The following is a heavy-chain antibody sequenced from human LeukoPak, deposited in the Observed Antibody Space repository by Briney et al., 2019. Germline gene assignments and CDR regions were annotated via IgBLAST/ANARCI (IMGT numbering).Heavy chain of an antibody. Sequence: GESLKISCKGSGYSFTSYWIGWVRQMPRKGLEWMGIIYPGDSDTRYSPSFQGQVTISAHTSISTAYLQWSSITASDTAMYYFERITRSTSGYDTFDHWGQGTLVTVPS. CDR3: ERITRSTSGYDTFDH. J-gene: IGHJ4*02. CDR2: IYPGDSDT. CDR1: GYSFTSYW. V-gene: IGHV5-51*01. D-gene: IGHD5-12*01.